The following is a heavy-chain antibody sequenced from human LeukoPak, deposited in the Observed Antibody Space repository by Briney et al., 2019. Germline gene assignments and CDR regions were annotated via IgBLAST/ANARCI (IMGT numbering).Heavy chain of an antibody. CDR1: GYSISSGYY. D-gene: IGHD2-2*01. CDR3: ARRAPFTVVVPIDYMDV. J-gene: IGHJ6*03. Sequence: SETLSLTCAVSGYSISSGYYWGWIRQPPGKGREWIGSIYHSGGTYYNPSLKSRVTISVDTSKNQFSLKLSSVTAADTAVYYCARRAPFTVVVPIDYMDVWGKGTTVTVSS. V-gene: IGHV4-38-2*01. CDR2: IYHSGGT.